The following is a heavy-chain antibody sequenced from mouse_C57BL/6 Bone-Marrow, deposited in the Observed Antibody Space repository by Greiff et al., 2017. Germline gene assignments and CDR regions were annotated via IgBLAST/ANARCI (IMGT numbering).Heavy chain of an antibody. CDR1: GYTFTDYY. J-gene: IGHJ4*01. V-gene: IGHV1-19*01. D-gene: IGHD3-2*02. CDR2: INPYNGGT. Sequence: VQLKQSGPVLVKPGASVKMSCKASGYTFTDYYMNWVKQSHGKSLEWIGVINPYNGGTSYNQKFKGKATLTVDKSSSTAYMELNSLTSEDSAVYYCARGAQVYAMDYWGQGTSVTVSS. CDR3: ARGAQVYAMDY.